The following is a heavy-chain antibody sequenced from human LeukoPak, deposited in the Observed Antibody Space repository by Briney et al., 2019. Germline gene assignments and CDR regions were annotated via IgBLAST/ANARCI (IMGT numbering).Heavy chain of an antibody. V-gene: IGHV3-48*03. J-gene: IGHJ4*02. CDR3: AREGVQGGGWNAAETRADY. Sequence: GGSLRLSCAASGFTFSSYEMNWVRQAPGKGLEWASYISSSGSTIYYADSVKGRFTISRDNAKNSLYLQMNSLRAEDTAVYYCAREGVQGGGWNAAETRADYWGQGALVTVSS. D-gene: IGHD1-1*01. CDR2: ISSSGSTI. CDR1: GFTFSSYE.